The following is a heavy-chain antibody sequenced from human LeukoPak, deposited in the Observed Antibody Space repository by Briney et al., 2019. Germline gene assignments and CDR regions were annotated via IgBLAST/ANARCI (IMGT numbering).Heavy chain of an antibody. D-gene: IGHD3-10*01. Sequence: GGSLRLSCAASGFTVSIYSLNWVRQAPGKGLEWVAYIGRSGDRTTKYADSVEGRFTISRDNAEDSLFLQMNSLRVEDTAVYYCAVPPLSGTGSSRPLAGVDVWGQGTTVTVSS. CDR2: IGRSGDRTT. V-gene: IGHV3-48*04. CDR3: AVPPLSGTGSSRPLAGVDV. CDR1: GFTVSIYS. J-gene: IGHJ6*02.